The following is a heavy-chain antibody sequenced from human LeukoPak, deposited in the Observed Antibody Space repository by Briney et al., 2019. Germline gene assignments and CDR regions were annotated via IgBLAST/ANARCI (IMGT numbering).Heavy chain of an antibody. Sequence: GGSLRLSCAASGFTFDDYAMHWVRQAPGKGLEWVSGISWSSGSIRYADSVTGRFTISRDNAKNSLYLQMNSLRAEDTALYYCAKDLFCVYGGSGKAFDYWGQGTLVTVSS. CDR3: AKDLFCVYGGSGKAFDY. D-gene: IGHD3-10*01. CDR1: GFTFDDYA. V-gene: IGHV3-9*01. CDR2: ISWSSGSI. J-gene: IGHJ4*02.